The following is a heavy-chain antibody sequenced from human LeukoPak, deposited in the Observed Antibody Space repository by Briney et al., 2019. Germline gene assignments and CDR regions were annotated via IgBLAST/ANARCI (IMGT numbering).Heavy chain of an antibody. J-gene: IGHJ4*02. CDR3: ARDIAAAAYFDY. CDR2: IYSGGST. D-gene: IGHD6-13*01. V-gene: IGHV3-66*01. CDR1: GFTVSSNY. Sequence: PPGGSLRLSCAASGFTVSSNYMSWVRQAPGKGLEWVSVIYSGGSTYYADSVEGRFTISRDNSKNTLYLQMNSLRAEDTAVYYCARDIAAAAYFDYWGQGTLVTVSS.